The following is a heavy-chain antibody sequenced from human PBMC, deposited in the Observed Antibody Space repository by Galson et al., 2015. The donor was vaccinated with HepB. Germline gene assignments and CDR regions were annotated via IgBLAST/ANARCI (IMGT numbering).Heavy chain of an antibody. Sequence: SLRLSCAASGFTFSDCYMSWIRQAPGKGLEWVSYISSSSSYTNYADSVKGRFTISRDNAKNSLYLQMNSLRAEDTAVYYCARVAGVGSSTNMGAFDIWGQGTMVTVSS. CDR2: ISSSSSYT. CDR1: GFTFSDCY. D-gene: IGHD6-6*01. J-gene: IGHJ3*02. V-gene: IGHV3-11*06. CDR3: ARVAGVGSSTNMGAFDI.